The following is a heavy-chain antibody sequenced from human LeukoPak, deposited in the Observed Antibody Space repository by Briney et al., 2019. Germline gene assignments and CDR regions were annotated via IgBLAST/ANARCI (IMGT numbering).Heavy chain of an antibody. Sequence: GGSLRLSCAASGFTFSSYGMSCGREAPGKGLEWVSAISGSGGRTYYTDSVKGRLTTSRDNAKNSLYLQMNRLRAGDTAVYYCAREGGIVLIVYATSPLGDLNSDFDYWGQGTLVTVSS. V-gene: IGHV3-23*01. CDR3: AREGGIVLIVYATSPLGDLNSDFDY. D-gene: IGHD2-8*01. J-gene: IGHJ4*02. CDR1: GFTFSSYG. CDR2: ISGSGGRT.